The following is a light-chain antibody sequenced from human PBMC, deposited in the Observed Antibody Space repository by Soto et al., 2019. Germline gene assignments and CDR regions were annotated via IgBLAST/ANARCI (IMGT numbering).Light chain of an antibody. CDR3: QLHYNFPVT. Sequence: DIQMTQSPSSLSASVGDRVTITCQASQDIRNYLNWYQQKPGNAPKLLIYASSNLETGVPSRFSGSGSGTDFTFTISSLQPEDIATYYCQLHYNFPVTFGQGTRLDIK. V-gene: IGKV1-33*01. CDR2: ASS. J-gene: IGKJ5*01. CDR1: QDIRNY.